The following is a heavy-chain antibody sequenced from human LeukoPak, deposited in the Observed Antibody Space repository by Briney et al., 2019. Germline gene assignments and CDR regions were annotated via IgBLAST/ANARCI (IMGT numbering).Heavy chain of an antibody. CDR3: ARGPWSGPDY. CDR2: IYYSGST. CDR1: GGFISSSSYY. D-gene: IGHD3-3*01. J-gene: IGHJ4*02. V-gene: IGHV4-39*07. Sequence: SETLSLTCTVSGGFISSSSYYWGWIRQPPGKGPEWIGSIYYSGSTYYNPSLKSRVTISVDTSKNQFSLKLSSVTAADTAVYYCARGPWSGPDYWGQGTLVTVSS.